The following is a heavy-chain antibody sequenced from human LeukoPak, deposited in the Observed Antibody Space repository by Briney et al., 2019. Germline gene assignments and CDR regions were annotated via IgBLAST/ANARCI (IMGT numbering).Heavy chain of an antibody. V-gene: IGHV4-59*08. CDR3: ARLRAARYFFDY. Sequence: SETLSLTCIVSGGSITTYYWSWIRQPPGKGLEWIGYIYHTGSTNYNPSLKSRVTMSVDTPKKHFSLNLTSVNAADTAVYYCARLRAARYFFDYWGQGARVTVSS. CDR1: GGSITTYY. D-gene: IGHD6-6*01. J-gene: IGHJ4*02. CDR2: IYHTGST.